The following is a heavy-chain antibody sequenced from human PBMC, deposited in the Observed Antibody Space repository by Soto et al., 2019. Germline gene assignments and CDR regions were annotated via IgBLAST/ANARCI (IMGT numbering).Heavy chain of an antibody. V-gene: IGHV3-7*01. CDR2: IKQDGSEK. D-gene: IGHD1-1*01. Sequence: GGSLRLSCAASGFTFSSYWMSWVRQAPGKGLEWVANIKQDGSEKYYVDSVKGRFTISRDNAKNSLYLQMNSLRAEDTAVYYCARGRQLERPFFDYWGQGTLVTGSS. CDR1: GFTFSSYW. J-gene: IGHJ4*02. CDR3: ARGRQLERPFFDY.